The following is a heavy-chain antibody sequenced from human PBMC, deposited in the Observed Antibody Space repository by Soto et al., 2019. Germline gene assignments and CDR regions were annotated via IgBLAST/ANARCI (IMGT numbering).Heavy chain of an antibody. D-gene: IGHD5-18*01. CDR2: IYPGDSDT. CDR1: GYSFTSYW. V-gene: IGHV5-51*01. CDR3: ATVPRGYSYGYNGMDV. Sequence: GESLKISCKGSGYSFTSYWIGWVRQMPGKGLEWMGIIYPGDSDTRYSPSFQGQVTISADKSISTAYLQWSSLKASDTAMYYCATVPRGYSYGYNGMDVWGQGTTVTVSS. J-gene: IGHJ6*02.